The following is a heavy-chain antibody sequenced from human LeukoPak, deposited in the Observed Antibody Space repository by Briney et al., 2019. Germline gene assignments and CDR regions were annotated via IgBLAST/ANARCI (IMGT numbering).Heavy chain of an antibody. V-gene: IGHV3-23*01. CDR2: ITGSGSTT. J-gene: IGHJ5*02. D-gene: IGHD3-9*01. CDR3: AKDHPGTMIYFGT. CDR1: GITFSSYG. Sequence: WGSLRLSCAASGITFSSYGMSWVRQAPGKGLEWVSAITGSGSTTYDASSMRGGFTISRDTYKHTPFLQINSLTAETTALYYCAKDHPGTMIYFGTWGQGTLVSVSS.